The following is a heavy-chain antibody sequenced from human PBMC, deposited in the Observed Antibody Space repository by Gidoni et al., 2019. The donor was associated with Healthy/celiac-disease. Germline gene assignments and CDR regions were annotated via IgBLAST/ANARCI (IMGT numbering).Heavy chain of an antibody. CDR2: IYPGYSDT. Sequence: EVQLVQSGAEVKKPGESLKLSCKGSGYSFTSYWIGWVRQMPGEGLEWMGIIYPGYSDTRYSPSFQGQVTISADKSISTAYLQWSSLKASDTAMYYCARATYYYDSSGYPGDWYFDLWARGTLVTVSS. CDR1: GYSFTSYW. D-gene: IGHD3-22*01. V-gene: IGHV5-51*01. J-gene: IGHJ2*01. CDR3: ARATYYYDSSGYPGDWYFDL.